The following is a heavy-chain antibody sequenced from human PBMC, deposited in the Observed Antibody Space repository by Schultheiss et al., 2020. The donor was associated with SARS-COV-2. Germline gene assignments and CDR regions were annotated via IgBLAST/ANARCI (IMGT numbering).Heavy chain of an antibody. Sequence: GESLKISCAASGFTFSSYWMSWVRQAPGKGLEWVANIKQDGSEKYYVDSVKGRFTISRDNAKNSLYLQMNSLRAEDTAVYYCARALVVYAIHHPFDYWGQGTLVTVSS. D-gene: IGHD2-8*02. CDR3: ARALVVYAIHHPFDY. J-gene: IGHJ4*02. V-gene: IGHV3-7*01. CDR2: IKQDGSEK. CDR1: GFTFSSYW.